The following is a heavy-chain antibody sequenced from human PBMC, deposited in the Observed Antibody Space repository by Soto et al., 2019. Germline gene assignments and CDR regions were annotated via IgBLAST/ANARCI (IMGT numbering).Heavy chain of an antibody. D-gene: IGHD5-18*01. V-gene: IGHV4-34*01. CDR3: ARVRSSRGYSYGYYFDY. J-gene: IGHJ4*02. CDR1: GGSFSGYY. Sequence: PSETLSLTCAVYGGSFSGYYWSWIRQPPGKGLEWIGEINHSGSTNYNPSLKSRVTISVDTSKNQFSLKLSSVTAADTAVYYCARVRSSRGYSYGYYFDYWGQGTLVTVSS. CDR2: INHSGST.